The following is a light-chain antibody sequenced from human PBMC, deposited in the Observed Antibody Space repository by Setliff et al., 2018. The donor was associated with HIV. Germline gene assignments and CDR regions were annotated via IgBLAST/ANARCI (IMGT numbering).Light chain of an antibody. Sequence: QSALTQPPSASGSPGQSVTISCTGTSTNIGDYNYVSWYQQHPGKAPKLMIFEVNKRPSGVPDRFSGSKSGYTASLTVSGLQAEDEADYYCASHRDTNTLEVFGTGTKVTVL. CDR3: ASHRDTNTLEV. CDR2: EVN. J-gene: IGLJ1*01. CDR1: STNIGDYNY. V-gene: IGLV2-8*01.